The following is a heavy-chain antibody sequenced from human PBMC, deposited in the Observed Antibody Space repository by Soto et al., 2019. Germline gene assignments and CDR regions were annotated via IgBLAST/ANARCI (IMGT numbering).Heavy chain of an antibody. D-gene: IGHD4-17*01. V-gene: IGHV1-69*01. J-gene: IGHJ5*02. Sequence: QVQLVQSGAEVKKPGSSVKVSCKASGGTFSSYAISWVRQAPGQGLEWMGGIIPIFGTANYAQKFQGRVTITADESTSTAYMELSSLRSEDTAVYYCASRLTVTTIGRSWDWFEPWGQGTLVTVSS. CDR3: ASRLTVTTIGRSWDWFEP. CDR1: GGTFSSYA. CDR2: IIPIFGTA.